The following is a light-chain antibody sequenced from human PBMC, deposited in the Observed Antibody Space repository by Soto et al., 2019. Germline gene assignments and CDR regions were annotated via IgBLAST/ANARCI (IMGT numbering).Light chain of an antibody. J-gene: IGKJ1*01. CDR3: HQYCRLPRT. V-gene: IGKV3-20*01. CDR1: QSVSSSY. CDR2: AAS. Sequence: EIVLTQSPGTLSLSPGERATLSCRASQSVSSSYLAWYQQKPGQAPRLLIYAASSRATGIPDRFSGSGSGTHFPLNIHRLVPEDFLVYYCHQYCRLPRTFGQGTKVEIK.